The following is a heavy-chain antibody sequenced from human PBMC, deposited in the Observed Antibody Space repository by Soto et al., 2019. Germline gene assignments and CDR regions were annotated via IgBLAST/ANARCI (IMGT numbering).Heavy chain of an antibody. J-gene: IGHJ4*02. CDR2: VSGAGRTT. CDR3: ATPSVTTVALFDY. D-gene: IGHD4-17*01. Sequence: EVLLLESGGGLVQPGGSLRLSCAASGFTFVNYAMNWVRQAPGKGPEWVSAVSGAGRTTYYADSVRGRFTVSRDNSKNTLYLQMDSLRADDTALYYCATPSVTTVALFDYWGRGTLVTVSS. CDR1: GFTFVNYA. V-gene: IGHV3-23*01.